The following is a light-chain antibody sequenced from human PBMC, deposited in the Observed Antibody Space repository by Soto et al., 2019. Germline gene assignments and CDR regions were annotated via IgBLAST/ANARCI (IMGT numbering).Light chain of an antibody. Sequence: QSVLTQPASVSGSPGQSITISCTGTSSDVGGYNYVSWYQQHPGKAPKLMIYDVSNRPSGVSNRFSGSKSGNTASLTISGLQAEDEADYYCSSYTSSSTRGVFGNGTKVTVL. CDR2: DVS. V-gene: IGLV2-14*01. CDR1: SSDVGGYNY. CDR3: SSYTSSSTRGV. J-gene: IGLJ1*01.